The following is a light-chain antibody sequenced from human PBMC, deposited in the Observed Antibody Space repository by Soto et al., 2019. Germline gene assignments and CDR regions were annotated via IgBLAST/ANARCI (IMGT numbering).Light chain of an antibody. CDR1: QSVSND. J-gene: IGKJ1*01. CDR3: QQYKDWPTT. Sequence: EIVMTQSPGTLSVSPGERATLSCRASQSVSNDYLAWYQQKPGQAPRLLVYGASTRATGIPARFSGSGAGTDFTLTITSLQSEDFGVYFCQQYKDWPTTFGQGTKV. CDR2: GAS. V-gene: IGKV3-15*01.